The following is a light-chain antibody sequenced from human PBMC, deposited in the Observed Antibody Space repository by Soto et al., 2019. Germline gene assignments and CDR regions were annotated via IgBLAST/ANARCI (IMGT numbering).Light chain of an antibody. CDR2: DAS. J-gene: IGKJ1*01. V-gene: IGKV1-5*01. Sequence: DIQMTQSPSTLSASVGDRVIITCRASQSINSWVAWFQQKPGKAPKVLIYDASTLESGVPSTFSGSGSGTEFTLTIDSLQPDDVATYYCQRYNAFSQTFGQGTKVDIK. CDR3: QRYNAFSQT. CDR1: QSINSW.